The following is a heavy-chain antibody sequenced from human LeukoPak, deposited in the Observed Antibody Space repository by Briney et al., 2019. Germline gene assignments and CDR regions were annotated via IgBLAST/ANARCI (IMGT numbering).Heavy chain of an antibody. CDR3: AHTRHGATPTRLDF. D-gene: IGHD4/OR15-4a*01. Sequence: ESGPTLVKPTQTLTLTCSFSGFSLTSGGEGVAWIRQPPGEAPEWLALIYWDDDKRFRPSLQNRLTVSKDTSKNQVVLSMTKMDPLDTGTYYCAHTRHGATPTRLDFWGQGILVVVS. CDR2: IYWDDDK. CDR1: GFSLTSGGEG. V-gene: IGHV2-5*02. J-gene: IGHJ4*02.